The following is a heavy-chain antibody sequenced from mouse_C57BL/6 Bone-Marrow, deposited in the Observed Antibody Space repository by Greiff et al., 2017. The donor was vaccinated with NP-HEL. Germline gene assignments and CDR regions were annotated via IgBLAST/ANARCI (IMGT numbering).Heavy chain of an antibody. V-gene: IGHV5-4*01. CDR3: ARVGSSYDAMDY. CDR1: GFTFSSYA. CDR2: ISDGGSYT. D-gene: IGHD1-1*01. Sequence: DVQLVESGGGLVKPGGSLKLSCAASGFTFSSYAMSWVRQTPEKRLEWVATISDGGSYTYYPDNVKGRFTISRDNAKNNLYLQMSHLKSEDTAMYYCARVGSSYDAMDYWGQGTSVTVSS. J-gene: IGHJ4*01.